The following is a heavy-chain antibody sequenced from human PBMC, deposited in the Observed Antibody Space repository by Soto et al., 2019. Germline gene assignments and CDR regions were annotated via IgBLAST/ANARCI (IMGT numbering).Heavy chain of an antibody. V-gene: IGHV3-74*01. D-gene: IGHD5-12*01. CDR1: GFTFSSYW. CDR2: INSDGSST. J-gene: IGHJ4*02. CDR3: ARGSGYDSLGY. Sequence: GGSLRLSCAASGFTFSSYWMHWVRQAPGKGLVWVSRINSDGSSTSYADSGKGQFTISRDNAKNTLYLQMNSLRAEDTAVYYCARGSGYDSLGYWGQGTLVTVSS.